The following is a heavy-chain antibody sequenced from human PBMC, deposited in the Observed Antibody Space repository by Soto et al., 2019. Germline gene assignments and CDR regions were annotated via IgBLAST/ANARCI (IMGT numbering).Heavy chain of an antibody. CDR2: IYHTGKT. CDR3: ARDGSSTPNWIEL. J-gene: IGHJ5*02. Sequence: PSETLSLTCTVSGDAIYMGGYYWTCIRQHPGKGLEWIVYIYHTGKTYYNPSLDIRVTMSVDTSKNHFSLKLASVTAADTAVYYCARDGSSTPNWIELWGQGPLVTVCS. CDR1: GDAIYMGGYY. D-gene: IGHD2-2*01. V-gene: IGHV4-31*03.